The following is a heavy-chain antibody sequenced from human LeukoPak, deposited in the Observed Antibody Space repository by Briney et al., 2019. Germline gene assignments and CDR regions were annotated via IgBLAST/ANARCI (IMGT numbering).Heavy chain of an antibody. CDR2: ISGSGAGK. CDR3: AKAAYGDYAGAFDI. J-gene: IGHJ3*02. Sequence: GGSLRLSCAASGFTFSTYAMTWVRQAPGKGLEWVSSISGSGAGKFYAAPVRGRFTTSRDNSKNTLYVQMNSLRAEDTAVYYCAKAAYGDYAGAFDIWGQGTMVIVSS. CDR1: GFTFSTYA. V-gene: IGHV3-23*01. D-gene: IGHD4-17*01.